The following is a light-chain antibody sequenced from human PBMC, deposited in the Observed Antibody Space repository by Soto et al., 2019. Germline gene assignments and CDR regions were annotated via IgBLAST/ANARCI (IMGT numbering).Light chain of an antibody. CDR2: AAS. Sequence: DIQMTQSPSTLPASVGDRVTISCRSSQSISNWLAWYQQKPGKAPNLLIYAASTLQSGVPSRFTGSGSGTDFTLTISSLQPEDAAIYYCQKCKVAPFTFGGGTKVDIK. CDR3: QKCKVAPFT. V-gene: IGKV1-27*01. J-gene: IGKJ4*01. CDR1: QSISNW.